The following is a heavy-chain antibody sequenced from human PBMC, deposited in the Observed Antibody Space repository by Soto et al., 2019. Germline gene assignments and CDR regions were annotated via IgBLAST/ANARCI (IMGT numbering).Heavy chain of an antibody. CDR3: ASLGVPAAPSNWFDP. CDR2: INSDGSST. Sequence: EVQLVESGGDLVQPGGSLRLSCAASGFTFSSYWMHWVRQAPGKGLVWVSRINSDGSSTSYADSVKGRFTISRDNAKNTLYLQMNSLRAEDTAVYYCASLGVPAAPSNWFDPWGQGTLVTVSS. J-gene: IGHJ5*02. V-gene: IGHV3-74*01. D-gene: IGHD2-2*01. CDR1: GFTFSSYW.